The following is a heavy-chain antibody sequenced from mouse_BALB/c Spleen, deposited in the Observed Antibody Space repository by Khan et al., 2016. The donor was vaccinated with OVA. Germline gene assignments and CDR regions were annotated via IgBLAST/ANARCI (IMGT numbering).Heavy chain of an antibody. J-gene: IGHJ3*01. CDR3: TNGNYGWFAY. CDR1: GFTFSTFV. V-gene: IGHV5-9-1*01. CDR2: ISSAGTYT. Sequence: EVELVESGGGLVKPGGSLKLSCSASGFTFSTFVMSWVRQTPEKRLEWVATISSAGTYTYYSDSVKGRFTISRDKDTNTLYLQMNSLRSEDTAMYYCTNGNYGWFAYWGQGTLVTVSA. D-gene: IGHD2-1*01.